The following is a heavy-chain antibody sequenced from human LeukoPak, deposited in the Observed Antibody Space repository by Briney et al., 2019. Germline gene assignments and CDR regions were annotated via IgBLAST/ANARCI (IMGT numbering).Heavy chain of an antibody. CDR2: ISGSGGST. Sequence: GGSLRLSCAASGFTFSDYYMSWIRQAPGKGLEWVSAISGSGGSTYYADSVKGRFTICRDNSKNTLYLQMNSLRAEDTAVYYCAKTPTFGGVRPFFDYWGQGTLVTVSS. J-gene: IGHJ4*02. CDR3: AKTPTFGGVRPFFDY. CDR1: GFTFSDYY. D-gene: IGHD3-16*01. V-gene: IGHV3-23*01.